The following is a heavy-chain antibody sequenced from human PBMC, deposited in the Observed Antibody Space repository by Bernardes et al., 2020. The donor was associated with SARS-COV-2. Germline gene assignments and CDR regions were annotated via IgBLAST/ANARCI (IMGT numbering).Heavy chain of an antibody. CDR1: GFTFSSYE. CDR3: ARDWIAVAGTSFDY. V-gene: IGHV3-48*03. Sequence: GGSLRLSCAASGFTFSSYEMNWVRQAPGNGLEWVSYISSSGNSIYYADSVKGRFTISRDNAKNSLYLQMNSLRAEDTAVYYCARDWIAVAGTSFDYWGQGTLVTVSS. CDR2: ISSSGNSI. D-gene: IGHD6-13*01. J-gene: IGHJ4*02.